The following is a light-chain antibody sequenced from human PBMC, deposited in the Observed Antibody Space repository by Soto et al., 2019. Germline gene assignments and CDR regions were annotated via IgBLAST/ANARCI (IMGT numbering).Light chain of an antibody. Sequence: EIVLTQSPGTLSLSPGESATLSCRASQSVSSNYLTWYQQKPGQAPRLLIYGASARATAIPDRFSGSGSGTDFTLTISRLEPEDFAVYYCLQYGNSQYTFGQGTKLEIK. V-gene: IGKV3-20*01. CDR2: GAS. CDR3: LQYGNSQYT. CDR1: QSVSSNY. J-gene: IGKJ2*01.